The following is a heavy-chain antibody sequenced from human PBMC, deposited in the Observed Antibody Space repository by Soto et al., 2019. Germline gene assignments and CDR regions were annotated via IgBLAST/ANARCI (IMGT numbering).Heavy chain of an antibody. CDR2: ISNDGSNK. V-gene: IGHV3-30-3*01. CDR3: ARDKKPFNWSPSILKSYYYGMDV. J-gene: IGHJ6*02. Sequence: GGSLRLSCAASGFTFRTFAMHWVRQAPGKGLEWVAVISNDGSNKYFLDSVKGRFTVSRDNSNNTLYLQVDSLRAEDTAVYYCARDKKPFNWSPSILKSYYYGMDVWGQGTTVTVSS. CDR1: GFTFRTFA. D-gene: IGHD1-1*01.